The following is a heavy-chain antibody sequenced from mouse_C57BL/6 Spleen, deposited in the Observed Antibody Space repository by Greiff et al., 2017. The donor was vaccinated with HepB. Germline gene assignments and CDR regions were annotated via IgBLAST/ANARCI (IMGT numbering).Heavy chain of an antibody. CDR2: INPSSGYT. Sequence: VQLQESGAELAKPGASVKLSCKASGYTFTSYWMHWVKQRPGQGLEWIGYINPSSGYTKYNQKFKDKATLTADKSSSPAYMQLSSLTYEDAAVYYCARYYYGSSPWFAYWGQGTLVTVSA. CDR1: GYTFTSYW. D-gene: IGHD1-1*01. CDR3: ARYYYGSSPWFAY. J-gene: IGHJ3*01. V-gene: IGHV1-7*01.